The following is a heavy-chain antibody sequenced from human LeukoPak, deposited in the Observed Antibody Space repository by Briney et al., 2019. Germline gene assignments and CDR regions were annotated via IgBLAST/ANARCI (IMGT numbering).Heavy chain of an antibody. V-gene: IGHV3-73*01. CDR3: TRLDYGDLYYYGMDV. CDR2: IRTKTNSYAT. J-gene: IGHJ6*02. Sequence: GGSLKLSCAASGFTFSASAIYWVRQASGKGLQWVGHIRTKTNSYATVYTASVKGRFTISRDDSKNTAYLQMNSLKTEDTAVYYCTRLDYGDLYYYGMDVWGQGTTVTVSS. CDR1: GFTFSASA. D-gene: IGHD4-17*01.